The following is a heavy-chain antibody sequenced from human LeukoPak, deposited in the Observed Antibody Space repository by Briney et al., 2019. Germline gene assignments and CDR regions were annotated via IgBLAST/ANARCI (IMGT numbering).Heavy chain of an antibody. CDR1: GGSISSYY. V-gene: IGHV4-4*07. CDR2: IYTSGST. CDR3: ARDSPRVTFGGLIADFDS. D-gene: IGHD3-16*02. Sequence: SETLSLTCTVSGGSISSYYWNWIRHPAGMGLEWIGRIYTSGSTNYNPSLKSRVTISVDKSKNQFSLKLRSVTDADTAVYYCARDSPRVTFGGLIADFDSWGQGTLVTVSS. J-gene: IGHJ4*02.